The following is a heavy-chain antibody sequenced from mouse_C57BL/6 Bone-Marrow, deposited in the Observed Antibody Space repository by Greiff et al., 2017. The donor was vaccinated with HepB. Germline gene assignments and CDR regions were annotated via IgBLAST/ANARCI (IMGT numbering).Heavy chain of an antibody. V-gene: IGHV1-19*01. CDR3: SRSTVSYWYFDV. CDR1: GYTFTDYY. J-gene: IGHJ1*03. D-gene: IGHD1-1*01. Sequence: EVQLQQSGPVLVKPGASVKMSCKASGYTFTDYYMNWVKQSHGKSLEWIGVINPYNGGTSYNQKFKGQATLTVDKSSSTAYMELNSLTSEDSAVYYCSRSTVSYWYFDVWGTGTTVTVSS. CDR2: INPYNGGT.